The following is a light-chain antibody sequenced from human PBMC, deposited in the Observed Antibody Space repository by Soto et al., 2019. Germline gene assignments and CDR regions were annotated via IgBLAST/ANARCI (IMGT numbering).Light chain of an antibody. CDR2: AAS. V-gene: IGKV1-9*01. Sequence: DIQLTQSPSFLSASVGDRVTIPCRASQGISSYLAWYQQKPGKAPKLLIYAASTLQSGVPSRFSGSGSGTAFTLTISSLQPEDFATYYCQQLNSYPLTFGGGTKVEIK. CDR3: QQLNSYPLT. J-gene: IGKJ4*01. CDR1: QGISSY.